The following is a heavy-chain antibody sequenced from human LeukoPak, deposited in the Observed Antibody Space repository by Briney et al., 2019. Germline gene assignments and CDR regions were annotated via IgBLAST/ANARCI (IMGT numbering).Heavy chain of an antibody. CDR1: GGSISSSSYY. CDR2: IYYSGST. Sequence: SETLSLTCTVSGGSISSSSYYWGWIRQPPGKGLEWIGTIYYSGSTNYNPSLKSRVTISVDTSKNQFSLKLSSVTAADTAVYYCAQYDFWSGSNYYYGMDVWGQGTTVTVSS. V-gene: IGHV4-39*07. CDR3: AQYDFWSGSNYYYGMDV. D-gene: IGHD3-3*01. J-gene: IGHJ6*02.